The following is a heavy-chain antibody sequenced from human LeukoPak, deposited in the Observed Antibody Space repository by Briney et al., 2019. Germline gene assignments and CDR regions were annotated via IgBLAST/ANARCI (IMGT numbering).Heavy chain of an antibody. CDR2: IYSTGIT. CDR3: ARDRGPGWFDP. Sequence: GGSLRLSCAASGFSVSNTYMSWVRQAPGKGLEWVSVIYSTGITFYADSVKGRFTTSRDNSKNTVNLQMNSLRPEDTAVYYCARDRGPGWFDPWGQGTLVTVSS. CDR1: GFSVSNTY. V-gene: IGHV3-66*01. J-gene: IGHJ5*02. D-gene: IGHD3-10*01.